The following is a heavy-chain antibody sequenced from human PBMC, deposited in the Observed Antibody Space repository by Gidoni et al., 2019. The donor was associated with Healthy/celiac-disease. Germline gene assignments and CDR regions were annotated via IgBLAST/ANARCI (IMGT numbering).Heavy chain of an antibody. CDR2: IKSKTDGGTT. CDR1: GVTGGNAW. Sequence: EVQLVESGGGWVKPGGSLRLSCADSGVTGGNAWMSWVRQAPGKGLEWVCRIKSKTDGGTTDYAAPVKGRFTISRDDSKNTLYLQMNSLKTEDTAVYYCTTDSSGWFPYYFDYWGQGTLVTVSS. J-gene: IGHJ4*02. D-gene: IGHD6-19*01. V-gene: IGHV3-15*01. CDR3: TTDSSGWFPYYFDY.